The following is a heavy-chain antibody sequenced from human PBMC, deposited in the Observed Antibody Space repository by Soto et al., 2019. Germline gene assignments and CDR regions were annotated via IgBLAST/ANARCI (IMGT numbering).Heavy chain of an antibody. J-gene: IGHJ4*02. D-gene: IGHD3-22*01. CDR3: ATEPIYYNDGSGYYPLGH. CDR1: GYSFATYG. V-gene: IGHV1-18*04. CDR2: ISAHNGDT. Sequence: ASVKVSCKASGYSFATYGFSWVRQAPGQGLECVGWISAHNGDTHYSQKFQGRVTLTTDTSTNTGYMELRSLTSDDTAVYFCATEPIYYNDGSGYYPLGHWGQGTLLTVSS.